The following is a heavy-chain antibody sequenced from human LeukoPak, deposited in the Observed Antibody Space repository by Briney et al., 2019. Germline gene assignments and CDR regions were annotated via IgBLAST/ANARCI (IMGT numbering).Heavy chain of an antibody. CDR1: GGSISSDNYF. D-gene: IGHD6-13*01. V-gene: IGHV4-31*03. CDR2: IFYSGTA. J-gene: IGHJ3*02. CDR3: AREVNEPASTDAFDI. Sequence: SETLSLTCTVSGGSISSDNYFWSWIRQHPEKGLEWIGYIFYSGTAYYNPSLKSRVTISVDTSKNQFSLKLNSVIAADTAVYYCAREVNEPASTDAFDIWGQGTMVTVSS.